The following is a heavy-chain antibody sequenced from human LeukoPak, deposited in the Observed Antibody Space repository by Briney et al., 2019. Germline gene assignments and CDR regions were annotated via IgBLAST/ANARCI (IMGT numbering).Heavy chain of an antibody. D-gene: IGHD2-2*01. V-gene: IGHV3-48*04. CDR2: ISSSSSTI. J-gene: IGHJ6*04. Sequence: GGSLRLSCAASRFTFSSYSMNWVRQAPGKGLEWVSYISSSSSTIYYADSVKGRFTISRDNAKNSLYLQMNSLRAEDTAVYYCARDRSQYCSSTSCYWGLPDVWGKGTTVTVSS. CDR3: ARDRSQYCSSTSCYWGLPDV. CDR1: RFTFSSYS.